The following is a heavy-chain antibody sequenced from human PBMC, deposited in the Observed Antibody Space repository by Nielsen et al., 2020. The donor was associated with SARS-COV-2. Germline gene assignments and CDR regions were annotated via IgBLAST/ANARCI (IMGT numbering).Heavy chain of an antibody. CDR1: GDSVSSNSAA. D-gene: IGHD6-13*01. CDR3: ASTFTGAAAGTWWFDP. Sequence: SQTLSLTCAISGDSVSSNSAAWNWIRQSPSRGLEWLGRTYYRSKWYNDYAVSVKSRITINPDTSKNQFSLKLSSVTAADTAVYYCASTFTGAAAGTWWFDPWGQGTLVTVSS. J-gene: IGHJ5*02. V-gene: IGHV6-1*01. CDR2: TYYRSKWYN.